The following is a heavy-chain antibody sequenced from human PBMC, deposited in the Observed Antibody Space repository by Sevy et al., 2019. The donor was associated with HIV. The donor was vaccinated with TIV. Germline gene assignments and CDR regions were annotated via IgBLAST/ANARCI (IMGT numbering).Heavy chain of an antibody. CDR1: XFTFGNYA. V-gene: IGHV3-9*01. Sequence: GGSLRLSCAGSXFTFGNYAMYWVRQSPGKGLEWVSGISCNSGSMGYADAVEGRFTISRDNAKNSLHLEMNSLRPEDTALYYCAKGVSGGNSGAAFDYXGQGTRVTVSS. CDR3: AKGVSGGNSGAAFDY. D-gene: IGHD2-15*01. CDR2: ISCNSGSM. J-gene: IGHJ4*02.